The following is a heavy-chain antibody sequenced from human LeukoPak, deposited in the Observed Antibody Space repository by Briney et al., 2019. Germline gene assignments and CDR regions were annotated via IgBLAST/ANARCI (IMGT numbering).Heavy chain of an antibody. CDR1: GFTFSSYA. CDR2: ISGSGGST. V-gene: IGHV3-23*01. D-gene: IGHD3-22*01. J-gene: IGHJ6*03. Sequence: GGSLRLSCAASGFTFSSYAMSWVRQAPGKGLEWVSAISGSGGSTYYADSVKGRFTISRDNSKNTLYLQMNSLRAEDTAVYYCAKDSYDSSGYYYGGGRYYYYYMDVWGKGTTVTVSS. CDR3: AKDSYDSSGYYYGGGRYYYYYMDV.